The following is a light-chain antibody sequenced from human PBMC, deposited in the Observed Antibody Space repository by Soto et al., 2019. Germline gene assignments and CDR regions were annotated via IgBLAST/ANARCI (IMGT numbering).Light chain of an antibody. V-gene: IGKV1-33*01. CDR2: AAS. J-gene: IGKJ4*01. CDR1: QDVSNY. CDR3: QQYDNLPFT. Sequence: DIQMTQSPSSLSASVGDRVTITCQASQDVSNYLSWYQQKPGKAPKLLMYAASNLETGVPIRFSGSGSGTHFTFTISSLQPEDIETYYCQQYDNLPFTFGGGSNVEIK.